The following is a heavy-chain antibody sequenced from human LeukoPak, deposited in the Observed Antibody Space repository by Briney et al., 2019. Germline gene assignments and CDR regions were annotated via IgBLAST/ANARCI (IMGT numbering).Heavy chain of an antibody. V-gene: IGHV3-7*01. CDR3: ARVAQEQWPIYYFDY. J-gene: IGHJ4*02. Sequence: PGGSLRLSCVASRFTFSNYWMSWVRQAPGKGLEWVANINQDGSKKRYADSMKGRFTISRDNSKNTLYLQMNSLRAEDTAVYYCARVAQEQWPIYYFDYWGQGTLVTVSS. CDR2: INQDGSKK. CDR1: RFTFSNYW. D-gene: IGHD6-19*01.